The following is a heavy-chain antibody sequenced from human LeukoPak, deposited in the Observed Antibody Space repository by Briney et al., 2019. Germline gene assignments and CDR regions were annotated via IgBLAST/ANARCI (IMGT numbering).Heavy chain of an antibody. CDR2: IDTYSGKT. Sequence: ASVKVSCKASGYTYTTDGISWVRQAPGQGLERMVWIDTYSGKTNYAQTFQGRVTMTSDTSTSTAYMELRSLRSDDTAVYYCARDRGIAEADSFDPWGQGTLVTVSS. CDR3: ARDRGIAEADSFDP. J-gene: IGHJ5*02. V-gene: IGHV1-18*01. D-gene: IGHD6-13*01. CDR1: GYTYTTDG.